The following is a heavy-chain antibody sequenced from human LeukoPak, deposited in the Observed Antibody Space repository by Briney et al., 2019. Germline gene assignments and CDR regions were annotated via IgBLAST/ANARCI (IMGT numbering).Heavy chain of an antibody. J-gene: IGHJ4*02. CDR2: INSAGTNT. Sequence: GGSLRLSCAASGFTFSNYWMHWVRQAPGKGLVWVSYINSAGTNTNYADSVKGRFTISRDTAKNTLYLQMNRLRAEDTAVYYCRIAAAGRDYWGQGTLVTISS. D-gene: IGHD6-13*01. CDR3: RIAAAGRDY. V-gene: IGHV3-74*01. CDR1: GFTFSNYW.